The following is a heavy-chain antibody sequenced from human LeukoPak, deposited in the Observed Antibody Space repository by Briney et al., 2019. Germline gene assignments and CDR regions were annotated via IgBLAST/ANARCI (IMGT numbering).Heavy chain of an antibody. CDR3: ARASLGWFYDSSGIFDY. D-gene: IGHD3-22*01. J-gene: IGHJ4*02. Sequence: PGGALRVSCVASGLTVSKTHMSWGSQAPGKGLEGVSVIYSSRSTYYSDSMQGRFTISRDNYKHTLYLQMTSLRAEDTAVYYCARASLGWFYDSSGIFDYWGQGPLVTVSS. CDR1: GLTVSKTH. CDR2: IYSSRST. V-gene: IGHV3-66*01.